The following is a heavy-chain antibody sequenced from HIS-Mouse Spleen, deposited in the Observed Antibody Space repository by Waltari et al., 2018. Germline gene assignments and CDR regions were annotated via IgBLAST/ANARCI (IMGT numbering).Heavy chain of an antibody. D-gene: IGHD7-27*01. CDR2: FSWDGGRT. CDR3: AKDPGDNYYYGMDV. CDR1: GFTFDDYT. Sequence: EVQLVESGGVVVQPGGSLRLSCAASGFTFDDYTMHWVRQAPGKGVEWLSFFSWDGGRTYYADSVKGRFTISRDNSKNSLYLQMNSLRTEDTALYYCAKDPGDNYYYGMDVWGQGTTVTVSS. J-gene: IGHJ6*02. V-gene: IGHV3-43*01.